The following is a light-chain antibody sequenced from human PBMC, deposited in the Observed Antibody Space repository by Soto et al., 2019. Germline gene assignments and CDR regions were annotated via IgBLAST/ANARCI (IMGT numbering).Light chain of an antibody. CDR1: QSVNNF. CDR2: DAS. CDR3: QQDYNLPET. Sequence: EIALTQSPATLSVSPGERATLSCRASQSVNNFLAWYQQEPGQPPRLLIYDASTRATGIPARFSGSGSGTEFTLTISSLQSEDFAVYYCQQDYNLPETFGQGTKVDIK. J-gene: IGKJ1*01. V-gene: IGKV3-15*01.